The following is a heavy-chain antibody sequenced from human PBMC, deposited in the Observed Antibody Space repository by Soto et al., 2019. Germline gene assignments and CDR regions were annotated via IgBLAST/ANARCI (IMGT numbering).Heavy chain of an antibody. J-gene: IGHJ4*02. Sequence: QGQLMQSGAEVKKPGASVKLSCRASGYTLTTNYMHWVRQAPGQRPEWVAMINPRSGGNTNYAQKVRGRVSATSDPSTSTVYMELSSMSSDDPVVYYCARGEVTSSGWSFDLWGQGTLVTVSS. CDR2: INPRSGGNT. CDR1: GYTLTTNY. CDR3: ARGEVTSSGWSFDL. V-gene: IGHV1-46*03. D-gene: IGHD6-19*01.